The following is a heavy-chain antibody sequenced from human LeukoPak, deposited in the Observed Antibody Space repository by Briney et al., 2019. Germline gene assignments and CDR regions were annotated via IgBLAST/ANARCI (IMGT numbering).Heavy chain of an antibody. CDR2: INWNGDST. CDR3: ARGGYGSGSYEYYYHYYMDV. Sequence: GGSLRLSCAASGFTFDDYGMSWVRQAPGKGLEWVSGINWNGDSTGYADSVKGRFTISRDNAKNSLYLQMNSLRAEDTALYHCARGGYGSGSYEYYYHYYMDVWGKGTTVTISS. J-gene: IGHJ6*03. CDR1: GFTFDDYG. V-gene: IGHV3-20*01. D-gene: IGHD3-10*01.